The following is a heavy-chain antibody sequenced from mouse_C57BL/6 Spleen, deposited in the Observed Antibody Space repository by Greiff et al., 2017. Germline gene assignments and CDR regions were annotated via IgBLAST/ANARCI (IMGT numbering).Heavy chain of an antibody. CDR1: GFTFSSYT. D-gene: IGHD2-4*01. J-gene: IGHJ3*01. V-gene: IGHV5-9*01. CDR3: ARLGDYDSWFAY. Sequence: EVKVEESGGGLVKPGGSLKLSCAASGFTFSSYTMSWVRQTPEKRLEWVATISGGGGNTYYPDSVKGRFTISRDNAKNTLYLQMSSLRSEDTALYYCARLGDYDSWFAYWGQGTLVTVSA. CDR2: ISGGGGNT.